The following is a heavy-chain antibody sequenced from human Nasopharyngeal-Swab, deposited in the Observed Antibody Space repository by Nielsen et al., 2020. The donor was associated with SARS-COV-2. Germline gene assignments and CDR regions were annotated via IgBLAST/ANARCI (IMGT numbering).Heavy chain of an antibody. D-gene: IGHD3-10*01. Sequence: SETLSLTCAVYGGSFSGYYWSWIRQPPGKGLEWIGEINHSGSTNYNPSLKSRVTISVDTSKNQFSLKLSSVTAADTAVYYCTVRGVPDYWGQGTLVTVSS. J-gene: IGHJ4*02. CDR2: INHSGST. CDR3: TVRGVPDY. V-gene: IGHV4-34*01. CDR1: GGSFSGYY.